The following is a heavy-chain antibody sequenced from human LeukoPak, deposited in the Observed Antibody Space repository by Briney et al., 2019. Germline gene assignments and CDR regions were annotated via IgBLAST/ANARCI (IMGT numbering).Heavy chain of an antibody. D-gene: IGHD5-24*01. V-gene: IGHV4-59*08. CDR1: GGSMSSYY. CDR2: IYYSGRT. J-gene: IGHJ4*02. CDR3: ARGARAGYNLEPFDY. Sequence: PSETLSLTCTVSGGSMSSYYWSWIRQPPGKGLEWIGDIYYSGRTKYNPSLKSRVTISVDTSKNQFSLKLSSVTAADTAVYYCARGARAGYNLEPFDYWGQGTLVTVSS.